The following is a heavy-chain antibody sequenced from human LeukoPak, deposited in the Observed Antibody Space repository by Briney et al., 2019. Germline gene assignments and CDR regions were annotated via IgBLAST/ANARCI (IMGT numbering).Heavy chain of an antibody. V-gene: IGHV4-34*01. CDR2: INHSEST. J-gene: IGHJ6*02. D-gene: IGHD6-13*01. CDR1: GGSFSGYY. Sequence: SETLSLTCAVYGGSFSGYYWSWIRQPPGKGLEWIGEINHSESTNYNPSLKSRVTISVDTSKNQFSLKLTSVTAADTAVYYCARLRGSSSWYYYYGMDVWGQGTTVTVSS. CDR3: ARLRGSSSWYYYYGMDV.